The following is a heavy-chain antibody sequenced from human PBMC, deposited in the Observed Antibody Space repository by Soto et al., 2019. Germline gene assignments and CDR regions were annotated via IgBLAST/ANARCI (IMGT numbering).Heavy chain of an antibody. D-gene: IGHD3-10*01. CDR1: GFTFSSYG. J-gene: IGHJ6*04. CDR2: IWYDGSNK. Sequence: QVQLVESGGGVVQPGRSLRLSCAASGFTFSSYGMHWVRQAPGKGLEWVAVIWYDGSNKYYADSVKGRFTISRDNSKNTLYLQMNSLRAEDTAVYYCAREGELLWFGDLYGEMDVWGKGTTVTVSS. V-gene: IGHV3-33*01. CDR3: AREGELLWFGDLYGEMDV.